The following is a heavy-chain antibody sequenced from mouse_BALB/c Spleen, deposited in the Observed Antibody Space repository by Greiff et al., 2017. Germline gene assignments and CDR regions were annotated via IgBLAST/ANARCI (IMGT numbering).Heavy chain of an antibody. CDR1: GFTFSSFG. CDR2: ISSGSSTI. J-gene: IGHJ2*01. D-gene: IGHD2-4*01. CDR3: ARAGLRPGYYCDY. V-gene: IGHV5-17*02. Sequence: EVHLVESGGGLVQPGGSRKLSCAASGFTFSSFGMHWVRQAPEKGLEWVAYISSGSSTIYYADTVKGRFTITRDNPKNTLFLQMTSLRSEDTAMYYCARAGLRPGYYCDYWGQGTTLTVSS.